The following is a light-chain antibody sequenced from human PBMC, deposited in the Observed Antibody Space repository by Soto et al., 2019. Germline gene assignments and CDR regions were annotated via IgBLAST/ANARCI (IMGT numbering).Light chain of an antibody. V-gene: IGLV2-14*01. Sequence: QSALTQPASVSGSPGQSITISCTGTSGDVGAYDFVSWYQQHPGKAPKLVISEVTNRPSGISDRFSGSKSGNTASLTISGLQADDEASYYCSSYTITTALVFGSGTKVTVL. CDR2: EVT. CDR3: SSYTITTALV. CDR1: SGDVGAYDF. J-gene: IGLJ1*01.